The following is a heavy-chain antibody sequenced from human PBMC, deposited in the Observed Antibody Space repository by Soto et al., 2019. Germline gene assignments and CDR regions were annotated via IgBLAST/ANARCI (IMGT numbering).Heavy chain of an antibody. CDR2: ISTYNDNT. D-gene: IGHD2-2*03. Sequence: QAHLEQSGVEVKKPGASVKVTCKASGYTFHSFGISWVRQAPGQGLEWMGWISTYNDNTNYAQKFRGRVTMATDISTSTASMELRSLRPDDTAVYYGARLRNIGYHTHFYLGMDVWGQGSTVIVSS. CDR3: ARLRNIGYHTHFYLGMDV. J-gene: IGHJ6*02. V-gene: IGHV1-18*01. CDR1: GYTFHSFG.